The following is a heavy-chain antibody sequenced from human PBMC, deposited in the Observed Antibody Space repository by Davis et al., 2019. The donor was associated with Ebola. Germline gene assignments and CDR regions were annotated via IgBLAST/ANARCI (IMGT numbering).Heavy chain of an antibody. J-gene: IGHJ4*02. Sequence: GESLKISCTASGFSISAYPMNWVRQAPGRGLEWVSHIRGGGSEIYYADSVKGRFTISRDNAKNSLYLQMNSLRDEDTAVYYCARDAAFVFDYWGQGILVTVSS. CDR2: IRGGGSEI. V-gene: IGHV3-48*02. CDR1: GFSISAYP. CDR3: ARDAAFVFDY. D-gene: IGHD3-10*01.